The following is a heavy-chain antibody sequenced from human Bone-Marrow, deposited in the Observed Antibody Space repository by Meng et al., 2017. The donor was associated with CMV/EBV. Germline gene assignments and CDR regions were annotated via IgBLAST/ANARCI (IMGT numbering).Heavy chain of an antibody. V-gene: IGHV3-30*03. CDR2: ISSDGNTK. Sequence: GESLKISCAVSRLTFKIYSMHWVRQAPGKGLQWVAVISSDGNTKFYANSVKGRFTISRDNSRNTLFLQMNSLGPDDTAVYYCATYSRAPGAMRAYFDDWGLGTLVTVSS. D-gene: IGHD2-2*01. CDR1: RLTFKIYS. CDR3: ATYSRAPGAMRAYFDD. J-gene: IGHJ4*02.